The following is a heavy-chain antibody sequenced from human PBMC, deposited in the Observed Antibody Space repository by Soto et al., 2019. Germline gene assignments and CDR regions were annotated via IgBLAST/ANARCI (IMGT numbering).Heavy chain of an antibody. CDR2: IIPIFGTA. V-gene: IGHV1-69*13. J-gene: IGHJ6*02. Sequence: SVKVSCKASGGTFSSYAISWVRQAPGQGLEWMGGIIPIFGTANYAQKFQGRVTITADESTSTAYMELSSLRSEDTAVYYCARDLRTAMVNYYYYYGMDVWGQGTTVTVSS. D-gene: IGHD5-18*01. CDR3: ARDLRTAMVNYYYYYGMDV. CDR1: GGTFSSYA.